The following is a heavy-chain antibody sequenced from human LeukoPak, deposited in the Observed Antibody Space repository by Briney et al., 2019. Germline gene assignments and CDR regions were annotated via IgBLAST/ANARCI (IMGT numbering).Heavy chain of an antibody. J-gene: IGHJ4*02. Sequence: SETLSLTCTVSGGAIGSNYWTWIRQPPGKGLEYIGYIYYTGATNYNPSLKSRVTISVDTSKNQFSLKMTSVTAADTAVYFCAKYGNSGWVIDNWGQGTLVTVSS. D-gene: IGHD6-19*01. V-gene: IGHV4-59*08. CDR3: AKYGNSGWVIDN. CDR1: GGAIGSNY. CDR2: IYYTGAT.